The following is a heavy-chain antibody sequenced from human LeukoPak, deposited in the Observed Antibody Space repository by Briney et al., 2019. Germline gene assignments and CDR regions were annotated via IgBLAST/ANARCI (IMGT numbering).Heavy chain of an antibody. Sequence: KPSETLSLTCTVSGGSISSYYWSWVRQPPGKGLEWIGYIYCSGSPNYNPSLKSRITISVDTSKNQFSLKLSSATAADTAVYYCARAPRGSYFDYWGQGTLVTVPS. CDR3: ARAPRGSYFDY. J-gene: IGHJ4*02. CDR1: GGSISSYY. CDR2: IYCSGSP. V-gene: IGHV4-59*01. D-gene: IGHD1-26*01.